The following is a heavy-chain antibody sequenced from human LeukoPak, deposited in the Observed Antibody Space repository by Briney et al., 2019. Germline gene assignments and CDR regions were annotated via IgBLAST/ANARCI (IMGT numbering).Heavy chain of an antibody. CDR2: LSGSGGTT. CDR3: AKDKSDGSGTYYHY. Sequence: PGGSLRLSCAASGFTFSSYAMSWVRQAPGKGLEWVSALSGSGGTTYYADPVKGRFTISRDNSKNTLYLQMNSLRAEDTAVYYCAKDKSDGSGTYYHYWGQGTLVTVSS. V-gene: IGHV3-23*01. CDR1: GFTFSSYA. J-gene: IGHJ4*02. D-gene: IGHD3-10*01.